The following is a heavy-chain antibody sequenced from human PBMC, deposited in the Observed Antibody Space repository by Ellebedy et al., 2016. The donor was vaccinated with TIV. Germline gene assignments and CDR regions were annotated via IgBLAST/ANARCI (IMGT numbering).Heavy chain of an antibody. D-gene: IGHD6-19*01. Sequence: GGSLRLXCAASGFTFADYAMHWVRQVPGKGLEWVSGISWNSGSIGYADSVKGRFTISRDNAKNSLYLQINSLRAEDTAIYYCASAGGSGWYYNNYYFDYWGQGTLVTVSS. J-gene: IGHJ4*02. CDR1: GFTFADYA. CDR2: ISWNSGSI. V-gene: IGHV3-9*01. CDR3: ASAGGSGWYYNNYYFDY.